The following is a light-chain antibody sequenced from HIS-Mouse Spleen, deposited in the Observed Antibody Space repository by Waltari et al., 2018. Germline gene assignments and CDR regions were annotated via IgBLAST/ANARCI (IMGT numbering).Light chain of an antibody. V-gene: IGLV2-23*01. CDR1: SSDVGSYNL. Sequence: QSALTQPASVSGSPGQSITISCTGTSSDVGSYNLVSWYQQHPGKAPKLRIYEGSKRPSGFSNRFSGSRYGNTASLTSAGLQAEDEADYYCCSYAGSSTWVFGGGTKLTVL. CDR2: EGS. J-gene: IGLJ3*02. CDR3: CSYAGSSTWV.